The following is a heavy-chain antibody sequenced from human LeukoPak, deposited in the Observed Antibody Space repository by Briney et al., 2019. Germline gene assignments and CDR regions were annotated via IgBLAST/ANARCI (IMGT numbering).Heavy chain of an antibody. J-gene: IGHJ4*02. CDR3: AKDLTYSSGPEFDY. CDR1: GFTFSSYG. Sequence: PGGSLRLSCAASGFTFSSYGMHWVRQAPGKGLEWVAVIWYDGSNKYYADSVKGRFTISGDNSKNTLYLQMNSLRAKDTAVYYCAKDLTYSSGPEFDYWGQGTLVTVSS. V-gene: IGHV3-33*06. D-gene: IGHD6-19*01. CDR2: IWYDGSNK.